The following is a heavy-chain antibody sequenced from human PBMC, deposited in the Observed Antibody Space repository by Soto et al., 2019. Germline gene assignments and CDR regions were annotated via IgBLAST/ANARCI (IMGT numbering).Heavy chain of an antibody. J-gene: IGHJ4*02. CDR3: ARQLGRNTGFHN. CDR2: LYSGGST. Sequence: EVQLVESGGGLIQPGGSLRLSCAASGFTVSSNYMSWVRQAPGKRLEWVSVLYSGGSTYYADSVKGRFTISRDNSKGTWYLQMNILRAEDTEVYYCARQLGRNTGFHNWGRETLVTVSS. V-gene: IGHV3-53*01. D-gene: IGHD1-1*01. CDR1: GFTVSSNY.